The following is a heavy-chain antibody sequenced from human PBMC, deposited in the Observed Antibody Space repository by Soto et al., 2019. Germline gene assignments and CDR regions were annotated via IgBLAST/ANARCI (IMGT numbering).Heavy chain of an antibody. V-gene: IGHV1-8*01. J-gene: IGHJ4*02. CDR3: ARARRGSGWYYFDY. CDR2: MNPNSGNT. Sequence: QVPLVQSGAEVKKPGASVKVSCKASGYTFTSYDINWVRQATGQGLEWMGWMNPNSGNTGYAQKFQGRVTMTRNTSISTAYMELSSLRSEDTAVYYCARARRGSGWYYFDYWGQGTLVTVSS. CDR1: GYTFTSYD. D-gene: IGHD6-19*01.